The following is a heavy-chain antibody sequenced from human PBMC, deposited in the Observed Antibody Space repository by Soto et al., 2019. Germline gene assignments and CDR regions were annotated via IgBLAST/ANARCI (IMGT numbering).Heavy chain of an antibody. J-gene: IGHJ4*02. V-gene: IGHV3-11*01. CDR1: GFTFSDYY. Sequence: PGGSLRLSCAASGFTFSDYYMSWIRQAPGKGLEWVSYISSSGSIIYYADSVKGRFTISGDNAKNSLYLQMNSLRAEDADVYYCARDLGYYDSSGYFDYWGQGTLVTVSS. CDR2: ISSSGSII. D-gene: IGHD3-22*01. CDR3: ARDLGYYDSSGYFDY.